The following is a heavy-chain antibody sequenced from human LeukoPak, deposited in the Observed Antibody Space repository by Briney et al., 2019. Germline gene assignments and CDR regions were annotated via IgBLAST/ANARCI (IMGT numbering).Heavy chain of an antibody. D-gene: IGHD3-16*01. CDR2: ISAGGGVT. CDR1: GFTFGGSA. CDR3: AKGGNNAPLDY. J-gene: IGHJ4*02. V-gene: IGHV3-23*01. Sequence: GGSLRLSCAASGFTFGGSAMTWVGRAPGKGREWISAISAGGGVTIYADSAQDRFTMSRDNSRNTLYLQMNSLRIDDTAIYYCAKGGNNAPLDYWGQGTLVTVSS.